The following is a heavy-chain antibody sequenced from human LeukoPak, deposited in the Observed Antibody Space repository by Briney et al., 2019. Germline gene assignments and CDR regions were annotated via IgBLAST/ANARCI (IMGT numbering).Heavy chain of an antibody. CDR1: GGSISSYY. CDR2: IYYSGST. Sequence: SETLSLTCTVSGGSISSYYWSWIRQPPGKGLEWIGYIYYSGSTNYNPSLKSRVTISVDTSKNQFSLKLSSVTAADTAVYYCARDVKCDYWGQGTLVTVSS. CDR3: ARDVKCDY. J-gene: IGHJ4*02. V-gene: IGHV4-59*12.